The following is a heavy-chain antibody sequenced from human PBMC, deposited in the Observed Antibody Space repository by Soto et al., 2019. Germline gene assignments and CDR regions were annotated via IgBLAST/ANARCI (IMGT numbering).Heavy chain of an antibody. V-gene: IGHV3-74*01. CDR2: IKTDGSSI. J-gene: IGHJ4*02. CDR1: GFTFSSYW. Sequence: GGSLRLSCAASGFTFSSYWMHWVRQVPGKGLVWVSRIKTDGSSISYADSVKGRFIISRDNAKNTLYLQMNSLRAEDTAVYYCARDGHCSGGSCYYFDYWGQGTLVTVSS. CDR3: ARDGHCSGGSCYYFDY. D-gene: IGHD2-15*01.